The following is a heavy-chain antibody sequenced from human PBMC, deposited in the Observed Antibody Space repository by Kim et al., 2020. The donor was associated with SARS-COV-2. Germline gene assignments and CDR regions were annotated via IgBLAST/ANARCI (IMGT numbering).Heavy chain of an antibody. CDR3: ARGPSAWRFDP. V-gene: IGHV4-59*11. CDR1: AGSISSHY. D-gene: IGHD6-19*01. Sequence: SETLSLTCSVSAGSISSHYWSWIRRPPGEGLELLGYIYFTGSTNYNPSLKSRVTISVDTSKNQFFLKVTSVTAADTAVYYCARGPSAWRFDPWGQGTL. CDR2: IYFTGST. J-gene: IGHJ5*02.